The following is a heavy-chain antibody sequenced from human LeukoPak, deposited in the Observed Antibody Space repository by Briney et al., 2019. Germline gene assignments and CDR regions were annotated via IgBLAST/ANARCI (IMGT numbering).Heavy chain of an antibody. CDR2: ADWDDDK. CDR1: GFSLSTSGIC. Sequence: ESGPALVKSTQTLTLTCSFTGFSLSTSGICVSWIRQPPGKVLEWIARADWDDDKYYSTSLKTRLTISKDTSKNQVVLTMTNMDPVSTAAYYCARTKDVDTEISEYDFDYWGQGTLVTVSA. V-gene: IGHV2-70*10. CDR3: ARTKDVDTEISEYDFDY. J-gene: IGHJ4*02. D-gene: IGHD5-18*01.